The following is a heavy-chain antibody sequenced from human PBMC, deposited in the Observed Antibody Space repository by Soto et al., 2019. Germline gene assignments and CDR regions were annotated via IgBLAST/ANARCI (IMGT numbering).Heavy chain of an antibody. CDR1: GGSISSYE. D-gene: IGHD3-9*01. CDR3: ARGLGVNSLVTHPHYYGMDV. J-gene: IGHJ6*02. Sequence: KPXGTLWLPCTVSGGSISSYEWSWIRQPPGKGLEWIGYIYYSVSTNYNPSLKSRVTISIDSSKNQFSLKLSSVTAADTAVYYCARGLGVNSLVTHPHYYGMDVWGQGTTVTFSS. CDR2: IYYSVST. V-gene: IGHV4-59*01.